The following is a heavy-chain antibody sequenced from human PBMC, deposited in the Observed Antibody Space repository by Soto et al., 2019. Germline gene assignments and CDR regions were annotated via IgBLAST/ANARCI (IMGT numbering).Heavy chain of an antibody. D-gene: IGHD6-19*01. CDR3: AHRQGQGQWLVRRQVDWFDP. Sequence: QITLKESGPTLVKPTQTLTLTCTFSGFSLSTSGVGVGWIRQPPGKALEWLALIYLNDDKRYNPSLKSRLTISKATSKNQQVLTMTNMDPVDRATYYCAHRQGQGQWLVRRQVDWFDPWGQGTLVTVSS. CDR1: GFSLSTSGVG. V-gene: IGHV2-5*01. CDR2: IYLNDDK. J-gene: IGHJ5*02.